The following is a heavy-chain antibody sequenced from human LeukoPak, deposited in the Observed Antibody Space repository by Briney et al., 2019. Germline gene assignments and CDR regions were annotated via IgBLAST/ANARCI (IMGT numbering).Heavy chain of an antibody. CDR2: ISSSSSYI. J-gene: IGHJ3*02. CDR3: ARTSADYANDAFDI. V-gene: IGHV3-21*01. D-gene: IGHD4-17*01. CDR1: GFTFSSYS. Sequence: GGSLRLSCAASGFTFSSYSMNWGRQAPGKGLEWVSSISSSSSYIYYADSVKGRFTISRDNAKNSLYLQMNSLRAEDTAVYYCARTSADYANDAFDIWGQGTMVTVSS.